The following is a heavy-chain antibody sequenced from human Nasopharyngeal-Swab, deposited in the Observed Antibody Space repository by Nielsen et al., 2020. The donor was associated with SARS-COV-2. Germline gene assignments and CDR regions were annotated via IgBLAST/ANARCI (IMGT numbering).Heavy chain of an antibody. CDR3: ARLKITSATYYYDSSGAAPDY. J-gene: IGHJ4*02. V-gene: IGHV4-39*01. D-gene: IGHD3-22*01. Sequence: WIRQPPGKGLEWIGSIYYSGSTYYNPSLKSRVTISVDTSKNQFSLKLSSVTAADTVVYYCARLKITSATYYYDSSGAAPDYWGQGTLVTVSS. CDR2: IYYSGST.